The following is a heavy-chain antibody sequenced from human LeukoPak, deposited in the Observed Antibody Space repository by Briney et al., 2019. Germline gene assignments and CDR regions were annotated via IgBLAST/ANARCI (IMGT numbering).Heavy chain of an antibody. CDR2: ISYDGSNK. D-gene: IGHD1-1*01. V-gene: IGHV3-30*18. Sequence: LSLTCAVYGGSFSGYYWSWIRQAPGKGLEWVAVISYDGSNKYYADSVKGRFTISRDNSKNTLYLQMNSLRAEDTAVYYCAKGPPPYILTSNLDYWGQGTLVTVSS. J-gene: IGHJ4*02. CDR1: GGSFSGYY. CDR3: AKGPPPYILTSNLDY.